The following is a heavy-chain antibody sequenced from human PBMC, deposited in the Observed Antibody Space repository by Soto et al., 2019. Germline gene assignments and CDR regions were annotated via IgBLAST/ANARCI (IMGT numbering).Heavy chain of an antibody. CDR3: AKDRLAGGFDY. J-gene: IGHJ4*02. V-gene: IGHV3-23*01. CDR2: VSATAGTT. CDR1: GFTFSSYG. D-gene: IGHD3-16*01. Sequence: PGGSLRLSCAASGFTFSSYGMHWVRQAPGKGLEWVSLVSATAGTTYYTDSVKGRFTISRDNSRNTVYLQMNSLRADDTAVYYCAKDRLAGGFDYWGQGTLVTVSS.